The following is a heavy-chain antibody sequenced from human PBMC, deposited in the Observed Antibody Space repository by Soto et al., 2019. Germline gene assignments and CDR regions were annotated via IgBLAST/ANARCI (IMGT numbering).Heavy chain of an antibody. CDR1: GFTFSGYT. CDR3: AREGGWYVDY. Sequence: QVQLVQSGAEEKKPGASVKVSCKASGFTFSGYTIHWVRQAPGQRLEWMGWIKADNTNTKYSQKFQGRVTITRDTSASTVYMELSSLRSEDTAVYYCAREGGWYVDYWGKGTLVTVSS. V-gene: IGHV1-3*05. CDR2: IKADNTNT. J-gene: IGHJ4*02. D-gene: IGHD6-19*01.